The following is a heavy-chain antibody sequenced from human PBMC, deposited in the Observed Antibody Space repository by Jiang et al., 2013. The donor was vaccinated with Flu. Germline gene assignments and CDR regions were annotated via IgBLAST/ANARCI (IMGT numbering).Heavy chain of an antibody. CDR1: GGSISSSNYY. J-gene: IGHJ5*02. D-gene: IGHD2-2*02. CDR3: ARRILREYCSSTSCYMIPYGWFDP. Sequence: GLVKPAETLSLTCSVSGGSISSSNYYWGWIRQPPGKGLEWIGSIYYSGSTYYNPSLKSRVTISVDTSKNQFSLKLSSVTAADTAMYYCARRILREYCSSTSCYMIPYGWFDPWGQGTLVTVSS. V-gene: IGHV4-39*01. CDR2: IYYSGST.